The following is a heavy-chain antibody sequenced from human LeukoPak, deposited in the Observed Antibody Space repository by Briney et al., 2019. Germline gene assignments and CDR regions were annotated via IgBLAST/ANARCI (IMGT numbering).Heavy chain of an antibody. D-gene: IGHD5-12*01. CDR2: ISPGGGPT. CDR1: GFIFSNYA. CDR3: AKDGAWLRFDD. Sequence: SGGSLRLSCAASGFIFSNYAMSWVRQAPGKGLEWVSGISPGGGPTYYADSVKGRFTISRDDSKNTLYLQMNNLRAEDTAVYYCAKDGAWLRFDDWGQGILVTVSS. J-gene: IGHJ4*02. V-gene: IGHV3-23*01.